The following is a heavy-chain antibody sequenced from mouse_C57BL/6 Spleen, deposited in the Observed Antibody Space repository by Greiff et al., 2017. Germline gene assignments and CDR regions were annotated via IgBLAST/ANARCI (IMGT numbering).Heavy chain of an antibody. V-gene: IGHV1-82*01. CDR1: GYAFSSSW. CDR3: AREELRLRLFDY. CDR2: IYPGDGDT. J-gene: IGHJ2*01. D-gene: IGHD3-2*02. Sequence: VQLQQSGPELVKPGASVKISCKASGYAFSSSWMNWVKQRPGQGLEWIGRIYPGDGDTNYNGKFKGKATLTADKSSSTAYMQLSSLTSEDSAVYFCAREELRLRLFDYWGQGTTLTVSS.